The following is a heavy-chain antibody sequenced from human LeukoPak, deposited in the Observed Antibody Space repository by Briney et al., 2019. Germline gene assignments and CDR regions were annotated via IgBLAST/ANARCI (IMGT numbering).Heavy chain of an antibody. CDR3: ARSLGSLKEYWWFDP. V-gene: IGHV1-2*02. CDR1: GYTFNNYY. Sequence: ASVTVSCTASGYTFNNYYIHWLRQAPGQGLEWMGWINPNSGATNYVQSFKGRVTMTRDTTSSTVYMELSTLRSDDTAVYFCARSLGSLKEYWWFDPWGQGTLVTVSS. J-gene: IGHJ5*02. CDR2: INPNSGAT. D-gene: IGHD2/OR15-2a*01.